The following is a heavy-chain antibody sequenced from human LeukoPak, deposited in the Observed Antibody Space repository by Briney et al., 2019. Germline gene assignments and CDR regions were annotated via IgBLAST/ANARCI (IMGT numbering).Heavy chain of an antibody. CDR1: GFTVSSNY. CDR3: ARGVDYDYSDY. CDR2: IYSGGST. Sequence: GGSLRLSCAASGFTVSSNYMSWVRQAPGKGLEWVSVIYSGGSTYYADSVKGRFTISRDNSKNTLYLQMNSLRAEDTAVYYCARGVDYDYSDYWGQGTLVTVSS. J-gene: IGHJ4*02. D-gene: IGHD4/OR15-4a*01. V-gene: IGHV3-53*01.